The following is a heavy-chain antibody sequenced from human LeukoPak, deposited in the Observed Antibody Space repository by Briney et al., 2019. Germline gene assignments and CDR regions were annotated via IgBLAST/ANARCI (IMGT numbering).Heavy chain of an antibody. CDR1: GYTFTGYY. Sequence: AASVKVSCKASGYTFTGYYMHWVRQAPGQGLEWMGWINPNGGGTNYAQKFQGRVTMTRDTSISTAYMELSRLRSDDTAVYYCXXXXXXXDYVWGSYRTTYFDYWGQGTLVTVSS. D-gene: IGHD3-16*02. J-gene: IGHJ4*02. CDR3: XXXXXXXDYVWGSYRTTYFDY. V-gene: IGHV1-2*02. CDR2: INPNGGGT.